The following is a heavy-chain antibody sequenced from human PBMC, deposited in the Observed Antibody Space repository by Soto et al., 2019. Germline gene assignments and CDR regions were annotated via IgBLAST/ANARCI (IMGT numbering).Heavy chain of an antibody. Sequence: SVKVSCKASGGTFSSYAISWVRQAPGQGLEWMGGIIPIFGTANYAQKFQGRVTITADESTSTAYMELSSLRSEDTAVYYCARGTVTAYNWFDPWGQGTLVTVSS. V-gene: IGHV1-69*13. CDR3: ARGTVTAYNWFDP. J-gene: IGHJ5*02. D-gene: IGHD4-4*01. CDR1: GGTFSSYA. CDR2: IIPIFGTA.